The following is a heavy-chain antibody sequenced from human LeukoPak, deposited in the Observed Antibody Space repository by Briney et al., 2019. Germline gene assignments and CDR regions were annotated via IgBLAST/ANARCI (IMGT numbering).Heavy chain of an antibody. Sequence: PSETLSPTCTVSGGSISSGGYYWSWIRQHPGKGLEWIGYIYYSGSTYYNPSLKSRVTISVDTSKNQFSLKLSSVTAADTAVYYCAVVRMDAFDIWGQGTMVTVSS. V-gene: IGHV4-31*03. CDR2: IYYSGST. J-gene: IGHJ3*02. CDR1: GGSISSGGYY. D-gene: IGHD4-23*01. CDR3: AVVRMDAFDI.